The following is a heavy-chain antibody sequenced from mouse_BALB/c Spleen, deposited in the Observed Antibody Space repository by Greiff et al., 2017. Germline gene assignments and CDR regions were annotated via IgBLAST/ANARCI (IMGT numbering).Heavy chain of an antibody. J-gene: IGHJ1*01. CDR1: GFTFSSFG. CDR2: ISSGSSTI. CDR3: ARERSWWYFDG. V-gene: IGHV5-17*02. Sequence: EVKLMESGGGLVQPGGSRKLSCAASGFTFSSFGMHWVRQAPEKGLEWVAYISSGSSTIYYADTVKGRFTISRDNPKNTLFLQMTSLRSEDTAMYYCARERSWWYFDGWGAGTTVTVSS.